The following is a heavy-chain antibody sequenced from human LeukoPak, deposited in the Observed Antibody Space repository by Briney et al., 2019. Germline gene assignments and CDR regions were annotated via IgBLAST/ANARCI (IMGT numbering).Heavy chain of an antibody. J-gene: IGHJ4*02. CDR3: ARVRDYLFDY. CDR2: IRPSTGDT. CDR1: GYTFTSHV. D-gene: IGHD2/OR15-2a*01. Sequence: GASVKVSCKASGYTFTSHVISWVRQAPRHGLEWIGRIRPSTGDTDYALTLQGRVTMTTDTSTSTAYMELRSLRSDDTAVYYCARVRDYLFDYWGQGTLVTVSS. V-gene: IGHV1-18*01.